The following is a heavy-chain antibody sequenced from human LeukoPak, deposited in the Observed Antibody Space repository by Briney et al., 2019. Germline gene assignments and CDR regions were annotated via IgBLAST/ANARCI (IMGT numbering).Heavy chain of an antibody. D-gene: IGHD3-10*01. CDR2: ISGSGGST. Sequence: GGSLRLSCAASGFTFSSYAMTWVRQAPGKGLEWVSAISGSGGSTYYAESVKGRCTISRDNSKNTLYLQMNSLRTEDTAVYYCAKGMAAYGSGSLFDYWGQGTLVTVSS. V-gene: IGHV3-23*01. CDR3: AKGMAAYGSGSLFDY. CDR1: GFTFSSYA. J-gene: IGHJ4*02.